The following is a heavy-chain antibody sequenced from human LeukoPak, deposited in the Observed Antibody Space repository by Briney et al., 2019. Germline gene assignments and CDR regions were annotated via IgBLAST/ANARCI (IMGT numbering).Heavy chain of an antibody. J-gene: IGHJ4*02. CDR1: GIKFSDAW. Sequence: PGGSLRLSCVVPGIKFSDAWMSWVRQAPGKGLEWVGRIKSKTDGGTTDYAAPVKGRFTISRDDSKNTLYLQMNSLKTEDTAVYYCTTDPDRAFGYYFDYWGQGTLVTVSS. CDR2: IKSKTDGGTT. D-gene: IGHD3-16*01. CDR3: TTDPDRAFGYYFDY. V-gene: IGHV3-15*01.